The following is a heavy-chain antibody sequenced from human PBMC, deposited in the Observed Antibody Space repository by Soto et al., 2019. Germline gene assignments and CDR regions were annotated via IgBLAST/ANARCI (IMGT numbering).Heavy chain of an antibody. Sequence: QVQLVQSGGEEKKPGASVKVSCEASGYTFIAYAIHWLRQAPGQRLEWMAWINPGNGNTKYSQKFLGRVSITRDTSASTAYLELGSLRSDDTAVYYCARSAISPYGGLIGPFDYWGQGNLVTVSS. CDR1: GYTFIAYA. D-gene: IGHD3-16*02. CDR2: INPGNGNT. V-gene: IGHV1-3*05. CDR3: ARSAISPYGGLIGPFDY. J-gene: IGHJ4*02.